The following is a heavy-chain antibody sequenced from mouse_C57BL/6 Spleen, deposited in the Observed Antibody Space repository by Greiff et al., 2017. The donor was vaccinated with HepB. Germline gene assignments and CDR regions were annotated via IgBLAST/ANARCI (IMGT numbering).Heavy chain of an antibody. Sequence: VQLKESGPGLVQPSQSLSITCTVSGFSLTSYGVHWVRQSPGKGLEWLGVIWRGGSTDYNAAFMSRLSITKDNSKSQVFFKMNSLQADDTAIYYCAKNYYYGSSRAMDYWGQGTSVTVSS. CDR2: IWRGGST. CDR3: AKNYYYGSSRAMDY. CDR1: GFSLTSYG. V-gene: IGHV2-5*01. D-gene: IGHD1-1*01. J-gene: IGHJ4*01.